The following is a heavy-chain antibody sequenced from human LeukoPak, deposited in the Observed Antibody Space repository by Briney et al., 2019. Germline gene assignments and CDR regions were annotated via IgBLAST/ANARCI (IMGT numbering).Heavy chain of an antibody. CDR3: TTRRQDGW. J-gene: IGHJ4*02. Sequence: PGGSLRLSCVASGFTFSDAWMSWVRQAPGKGLEWVGRIKSKIDGGTIDYAAPVKGGFTISRDDSRNTLYLQMNSLKTEDTAVYYCTTRRQDGWWGQGTLVTVSS. CDR1: GFTFSDAW. D-gene: IGHD2-15*01. CDR2: IKSKIDGGTI. V-gene: IGHV3-15*01.